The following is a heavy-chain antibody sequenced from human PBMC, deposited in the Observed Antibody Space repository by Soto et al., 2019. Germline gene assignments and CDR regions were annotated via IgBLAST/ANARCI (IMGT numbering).Heavy chain of an antibody. D-gene: IGHD4-17*01. CDR3: ARDPYGDYSFDI. V-gene: IGHV3-53*01. J-gene: IGHJ3*02. CDR2: IYSGGST. CDR1: GFTVSSNY. Sequence: EVQLVESGGGLIQPGGSLRLSCVASGFTVSSNYMSWVRQAPGKGLEWVSVIYSGGSTYYADSVKGRFTISRDNSKNTLYLQMNSLRAEDTAVYYCARDPYGDYSFDIWGQGTMVTVSS.